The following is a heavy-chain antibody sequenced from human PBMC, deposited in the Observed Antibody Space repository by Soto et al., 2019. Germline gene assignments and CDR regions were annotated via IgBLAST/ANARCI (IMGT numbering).Heavy chain of an antibody. V-gene: IGHV3-30*18. CDR2: ISHDGSNK. Sequence: QVQLVESGGGVVQPGRSLRLSCAASGFTFSSYGMHWVRQAPGKGLEWVAVISHDGSNKYYADSVKGRFTISRDNYKNTLYLQMNSLRAEDAAVYHCAKQYFQHWGQGTLVTVST. CDR3: AKQYFQH. J-gene: IGHJ1*01. CDR1: GFTFSSYG.